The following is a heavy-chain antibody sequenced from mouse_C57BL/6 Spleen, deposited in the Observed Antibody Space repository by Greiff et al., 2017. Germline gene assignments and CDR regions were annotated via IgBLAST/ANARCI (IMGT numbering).Heavy chain of an antibody. J-gene: IGHJ4*01. CDR1: GYTFTSYW. V-gene: IGHV1-55*01. CDR3: ARGVYDGYYCAMDY. Sequence: QVQLQQPGAELVKPGASVKMSCKASGYTFTSYWITWVKQRPGPGLEWIGDIYPGSGSTNYNEKFKSKATLTVDTSYSTAYMQLSSLTSEDSAVYYCARGVYDGYYCAMDYWGQGTSVTVSS. D-gene: IGHD2-3*01. CDR2: IYPGSGST.